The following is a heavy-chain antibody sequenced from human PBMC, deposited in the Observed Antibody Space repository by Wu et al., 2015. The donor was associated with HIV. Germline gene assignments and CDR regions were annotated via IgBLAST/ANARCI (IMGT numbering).Heavy chain of an antibody. Sequence: QVQLVQSGAEVKKPGVSVKISCEASGYRFTGHYMHWVRQAPGQGLEWIGWLNPRSGDTKNAQRFQGRVTLTRDTSVSTLYLDLSSLRSDDTAVYYCAREGRSASDTGAFDIWGLGTMVTVYS. CDR2: LNPRSGDT. J-gene: IGHJ3*02. V-gene: IGHV1-2*02. CDR3: AREGRSASDTGAFDI. CDR1: GYRFTGHY. D-gene: IGHD5-12*01.